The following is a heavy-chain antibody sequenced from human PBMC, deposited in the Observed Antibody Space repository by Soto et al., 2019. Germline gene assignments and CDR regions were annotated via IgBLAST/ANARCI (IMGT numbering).Heavy chain of an antibody. CDR3: ARDMVGYYYGSGRHDTSSY. V-gene: IGHV3-21*02. D-gene: IGHD3-10*01. CDR2: ITSGGNYI. J-gene: IGHJ4*02. CDR1: GFTFSDYS. Sequence: EVQLVESGGGLVKPGGSLRLSCAASGFTFSDYSMNWVRQAPGKGLEWVSSITSGGNYIYYADSVKGRFTISRDNTNDALYLQMNSLRVEDTAMYYCARDMVGYYYGSGRHDTSSYWGQGTLVTVSS.